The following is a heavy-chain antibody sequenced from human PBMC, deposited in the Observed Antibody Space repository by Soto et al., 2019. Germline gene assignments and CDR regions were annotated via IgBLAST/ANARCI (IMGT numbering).Heavy chain of an antibody. V-gene: IGHV3-66*01. J-gene: IGHJ3*02. Sequence: PGGSRRLSCAASGFTVSSNYMSWVRQAPGKGLEWVSVIYSGGSTYYADSVKGRFTISRDNSKNTLYLQMNSLRAEDTAVFSCARDIPPWNAFHIWGLGTMVTVSS. CDR3: ARDIPPWNAFHI. CDR2: IYSGGST. CDR1: GFTVSSNY. D-gene: IGHD2-21*01.